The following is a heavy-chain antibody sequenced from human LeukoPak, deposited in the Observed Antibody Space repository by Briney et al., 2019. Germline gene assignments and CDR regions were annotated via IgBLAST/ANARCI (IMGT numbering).Heavy chain of an antibody. CDR2: ISYDGSNK. CDR1: GFTFSSYS. CDR3: ARINDALEMAELDY. D-gene: IGHD5-24*01. Sequence: PGGSLRLSCAASGFTFSSYSMSWVRQAPGKGLEWVAVISYDGSNKYYADSVKGRFTISRDNSKNTLYLQMNSLRAEDTAVYYCARINDALEMAELDYWGQGTLVTVSS. V-gene: IGHV3-30-3*01. J-gene: IGHJ4*02.